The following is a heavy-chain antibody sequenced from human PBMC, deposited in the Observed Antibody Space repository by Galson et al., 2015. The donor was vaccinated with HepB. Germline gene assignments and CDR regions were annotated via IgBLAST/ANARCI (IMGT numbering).Heavy chain of an antibody. J-gene: IGHJ4*01. CDR3: ARVADSDYGDHAHFDS. Sequence: SLRLSCAASGFTFSDYYMSWIRQAPGKGLEWLSYISSSTIYTNYADSVKGRFTISRDNAKNSMYLQMNSLRAEDTAVYYCARVADSDYGDHAHFDSWGLGTLVTVSS. CDR2: ISSSTIYT. V-gene: IGHV3-11*06. CDR1: GFTFSDYY. D-gene: IGHD4-17*01.